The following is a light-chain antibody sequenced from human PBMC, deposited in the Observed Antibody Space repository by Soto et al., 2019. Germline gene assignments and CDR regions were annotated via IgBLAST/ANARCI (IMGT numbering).Light chain of an antibody. J-gene: IGKJ1*01. Sequence: EIVLAQSPGTLSLSPGERPTLSCTASQSATHSFLAWYQKKTGQAPTILIYGASRRATGIPDRFTGIGSGTDFTLTISRLETEDCAVYDGQQSVSSPWAFGQWTKVDIK. CDR2: GAS. V-gene: IGKV3-20*01. CDR3: QQSVSSPWA. CDR1: QSATHSF.